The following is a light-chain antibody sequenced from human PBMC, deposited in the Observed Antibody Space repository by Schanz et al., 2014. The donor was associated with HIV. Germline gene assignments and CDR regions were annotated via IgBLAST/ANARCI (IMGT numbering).Light chain of an antibody. CDR1: QGISSF. CDR3: QHYDSYPWT. V-gene: IGKV1-5*03. Sequence: DIQMTQSPSTLSASVGDRVTITCRARQGISSFLAWYQQRPGKAPKVLIYKATTLESGVPSRFSGSGSGTEFTLTISSLQPDDSATYYCQHYDSYPWTFGQGTKVEI. J-gene: IGKJ1*01. CDR2: KAT.